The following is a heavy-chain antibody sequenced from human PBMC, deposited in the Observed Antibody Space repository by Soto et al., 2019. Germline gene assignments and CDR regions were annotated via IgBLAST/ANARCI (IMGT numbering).Heavy chain of an antibody. Sequence: GASVKVSCKASGYTFTGYYMHWVLQAPGQGLEWMGWINPNSGGTNYAQKFQGWVTMTRDTSISTAYMELSRLRSDDTAVYYCAREGVRYFDPNWFDPWGQGTLVTVSS. V-gene: IGHV1-2*04. J-gene: IGHJ5*02. D-gene: IGHD3-9*01. CDR1: GYTFTGYY. CDR2: INPNSGGT. CDR3: AREGVRYFDPNWFDP.